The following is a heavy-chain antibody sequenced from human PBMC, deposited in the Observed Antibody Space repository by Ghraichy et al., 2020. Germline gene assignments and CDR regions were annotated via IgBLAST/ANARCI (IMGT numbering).Heavy chain of an antibody. V-gene: IGHV3-23*01. CDR2: ISGSGGST. CDR3: AKDFTPYYGSGSYTNAFDI. Sequence: GGSLRLSCAASGFTFSSYAMSWVRQAPGKGLEWVSAISGSGGSTYYADSVKGRFTISRDNSKNTLYLQMNSLRAEDTAVYYCAKDFTPYYGSGSYTNAFDIWGQGTMVTVSS. D-gene: IGHD3-10*01. CDR1: GFTFSSYA. J-gene: IGHJ3*02.